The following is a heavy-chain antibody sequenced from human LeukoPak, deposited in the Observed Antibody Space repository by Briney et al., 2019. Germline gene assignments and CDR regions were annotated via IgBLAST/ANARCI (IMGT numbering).Heavy chain of an antibody. V-gene: IGHV4-59*12. J-gene: IGHJ5*02. CDR2: VYHSGST. Sequence: SETLSLTCTVSGGSISTYYWSWIRQSPEKGLEWIGDVYHSGSTNYNPSLKSRVTMSVDTSKNQFSLRLTSVTAADAAVYYCXXXXPSXAHNWFDPWGQGTLVTVSS. CDR1: GGSISTYY. CDR3: XXXXPSXAHNWFDP.